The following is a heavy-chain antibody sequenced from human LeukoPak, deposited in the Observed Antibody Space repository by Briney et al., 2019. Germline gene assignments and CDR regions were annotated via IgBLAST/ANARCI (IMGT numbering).Heavy chain of an antibody. CDR2: IYHSGST. CDR3: ARHSSTYYDFWSEPSWFDP. CDR1: GYSISSGYY. D-gene: IGHD3-3*01. J-gene: IGHJ5*02. V-gene: IGHV4-38-2*02. Sequence: SETLSLTCTVSGYSISSGYYWGWIRQPPGKGLEWIGSIYHSGSTYYNPSLKSRVTISVDTSKNQFSLKLSSVTAADTAVYYCARHSSTYYDFWSEPSWFDPWGQGTLVTVSS.